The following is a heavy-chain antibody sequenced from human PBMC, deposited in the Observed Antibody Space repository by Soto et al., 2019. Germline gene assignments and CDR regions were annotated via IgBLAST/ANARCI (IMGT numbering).Heavy chain of an antibody. D-gene: IGHD6-19*01. CDR1: GGSISSYY. CDR3: ARDGYSSGWYGGYYYYSGMDV. V-gene: IGHV4-59*01. CDR2: IYYSGST. J-gene: IGHJ6*02. Sequence: QVQLQESGPGLVKPSETLSLTCTVSGGSISSYYWSWIRQPPGKGLEWLGYIYYSGSTNYNPSLNGRVTISVDTSKNQFSLKRSSVTAAATAVYYCARDGYSSGWYGGYYYYSGMDVWGQGTTVTVSS.